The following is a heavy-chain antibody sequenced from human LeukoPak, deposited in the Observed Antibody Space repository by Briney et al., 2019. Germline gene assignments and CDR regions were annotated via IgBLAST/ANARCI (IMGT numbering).Heavy chain of an antibody. V-gene: IGHV3-23*01. J-gene: IGHJ4*02. CDR1: GFTFSSYA. CDR2: ISGSGGST. CDR3: AKNRHYYGSGSYLDY. Sequence: GGSLRLPCAASGFTFSSYAMSWVRQAPGKGLEWVSAISGSGGSTYYADSVKGRFTISRDNSKNTLYLQMNSLRAEDTAVYYCAKNRHYYGSGSYLDYWGQGTLVTVSS. D-gene: IGHD3-10*01.